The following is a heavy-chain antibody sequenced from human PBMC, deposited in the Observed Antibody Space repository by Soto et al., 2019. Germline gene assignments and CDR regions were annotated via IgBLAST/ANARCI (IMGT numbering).Heavy chain of an antibody. CDR3: ARGGFGEQTYYYYGMDV. Sequence: LRLSCAASKFTFSNYIMNWVRQAPGKGLEWVSYISSSGSTIYYADSVKGRFTISRDNAENSLYLQMNSLRDEDTAVYYCARGGFGEQTYYYYGMDVWGQGTTVTVSS. J-gene: IGHJ6*02. CDR1: KFTFSNYI. V-gene: IGHV3-48*02. CDR2: ISSSGSTI. D-gene: IGHD3-10*01.